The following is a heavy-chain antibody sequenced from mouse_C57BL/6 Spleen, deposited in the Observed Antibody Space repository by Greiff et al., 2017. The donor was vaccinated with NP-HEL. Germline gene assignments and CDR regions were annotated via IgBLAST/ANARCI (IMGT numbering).Heavy chain of an antibody. D-gene: IGHD2-3*01. Sequence: VQLQQSGAELVKPGASVKLSCTASGFNFTDYYMHWVKQRPEQGLEWIGRIDPEDGETKYAPKFKGKATLTADTSSNTAYLQLSSLTSEDTAVYYCALWLLPFANWGQGTLVTVSA. CDR3: ALWLLPFAN. V-gene: IGHV14-2*01. J-gene: IGHJ3*01. CDR2: IDPEDGET. CDR1: GFNFTDYY.